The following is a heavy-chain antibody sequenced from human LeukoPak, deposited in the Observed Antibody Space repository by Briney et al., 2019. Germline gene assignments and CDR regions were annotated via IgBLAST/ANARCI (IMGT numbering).Heavy chain of an antibody. CDR2: IRYDGDKK. J-gene: IGHJ4*02. V-gene: IGHV3-30*02. CDR1: GFTFNTYG. Sequence: PGGSLRLSCAASGFTFNTYGMHWVRQAPGKGLEWVAFIRYDGDKKYYADSVKGRFTISRDNAKNSLYLQMNSLRAEDTAVYYCARDSYGDANFDSWGQGTLVTVSS. D-gene: IGHD4-17*01. CDR3: ARDSYGDANFDS.